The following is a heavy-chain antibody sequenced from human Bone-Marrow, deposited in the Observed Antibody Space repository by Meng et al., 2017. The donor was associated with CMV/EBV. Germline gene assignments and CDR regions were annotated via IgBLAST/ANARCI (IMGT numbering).Heavy chain of an antibody. Sequence: SETLYLTCTVSGGSISSYYWSWIRQPPGKGLEWIGYIYYSGSTNYNPSLKSRVTISVDTSKNQFSLKLRSVTAADTAVYYCARLGRHCSGGSCYFGWFDPWGQGTLVTVSS. CDR3: ARLGRHCSGGSCYFGWFDP. CDR1: GGSISSYY. J-gene: IGHJ5*02. V-gene: IGHV4-59*01. CDR2: IYYSGST. D-gene: IGHD2-15*01.